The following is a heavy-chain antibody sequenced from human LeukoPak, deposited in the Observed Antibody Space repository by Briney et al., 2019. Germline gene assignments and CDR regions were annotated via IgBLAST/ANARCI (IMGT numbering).Heavy chain of an antibody. CDR1: GYTFTGYY. J-gene: IGHJ4*02. CDR2: INPNSGGT. V-gene: IGHV1-2*02. CDR3: ARGKDYDFWSGDFDY. Sequence: ASVKVSCKASGYTFTGYYMHWVRQAPGQGLEWMGWINPNSGGTNYAQKFQGRVTMTRDTSISTAYMELSRLRSDDTAVYYCARGKDYDFWSGDFDYWGQGTLVTASS. D-gene: IGHD3-3*01.